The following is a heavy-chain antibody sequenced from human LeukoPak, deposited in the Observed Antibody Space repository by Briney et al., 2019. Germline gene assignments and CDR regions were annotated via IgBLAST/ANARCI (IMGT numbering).Heavy chain of an antibody. Sequence: GASVKVSCKASGYTFTSYYMHWVRQAPGQGLEWMGIINPSGGSTSYAQKFQGRVTMTRDTSTSTVYMELSSLRPEDTAVYYCAREGNSWGGERVHFDIWGQGTMVTVSS. V-gene: IGHV1-46*01. CDR3: AREGNSWGGERVHFDI. J-gene: IGHJ3*02. CDR2: INPSGGST. D-gene: IGHD2/OR15-2a*01. CDR1: GYTFTSYY.